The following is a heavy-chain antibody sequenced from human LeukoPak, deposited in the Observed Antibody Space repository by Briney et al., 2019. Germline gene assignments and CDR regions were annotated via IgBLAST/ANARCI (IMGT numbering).Heavy chain of an antibody. CDR1: GYSFTSSW. CDR2: ICPGDSDT. CDR3: ARKAAVGTVFDH. D-gene: IGHD6-13*01. Sequence: GESLKISCKGSGYSFTSSWIGWVRQMPGKGLEWMGIICPGDSDTRYGPSFQGQVTMSADKSISTAYLQWSSLKASDTAMYYCARKAAVGTVFDHWGQGTLVTVSS. J-gene: IGHJ4*02. V-gene: IGHV5-51*01.